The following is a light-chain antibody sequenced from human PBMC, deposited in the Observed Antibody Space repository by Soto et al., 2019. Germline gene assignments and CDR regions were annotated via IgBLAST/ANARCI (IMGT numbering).Light chain of an antibody. V-gene: IGLV2-14*01. J-gene: IGLJ3*02. Sequence: QSVLTQPASVSGSPGQSITISCTGTSSDVGGYNYVSWYQQHPGKAPKLMIYDVSNRPSGVSNRFSGSKSGNTASLTIYGLQAEDEADYYCSSYTSSSTGVFGGGTKVTVL. CDR1: SSDVGGYNY. CDR2: DVS. CDR3: SSYTSSSTGV.